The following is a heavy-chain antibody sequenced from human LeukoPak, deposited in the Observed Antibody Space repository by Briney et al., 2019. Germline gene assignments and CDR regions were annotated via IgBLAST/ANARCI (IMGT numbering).Heavy chain of an antibody. CDR2: IYSGGST. CDR3: ARSAVAPQIFDY. CDR1: GFTVSSNY. Sequence: PGGSLRLSCAASGFTVSSNYMSGVRQAPGKGLEWVSVIYSGGSTYYADSVKGRFTISRDNSKNTLYLQMNSLRAEDTAVYYCARSAVAPQIFDYWGQGTLVTVSS. J-gene: IGHJ4*02. D-gene: IGHD6-19*01. V-gene: IGHV3-66*01.